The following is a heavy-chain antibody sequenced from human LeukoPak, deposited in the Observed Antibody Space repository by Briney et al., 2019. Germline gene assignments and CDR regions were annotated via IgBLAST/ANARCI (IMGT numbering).Heavy chain of an antibody. J-gene: IGHJ3*02. CDR2: IIPIVGTA. CDR3: ARGGPSILVVVAAQYDAFDI. CDR1: GGTFSSYA. V-gene: IGHV1-69*13. Sequence: SVKVSCKASGGTFSSYAISWVRQAPGQGLEWMGGIIPIVGTANYAQKFQGRVTITADESTSTAYMELSSLRSEDTAVYYCARGGPSILVVVAAQYDAFDIWGQGTMVTVSS. D-gene: IGHD2-15*01.